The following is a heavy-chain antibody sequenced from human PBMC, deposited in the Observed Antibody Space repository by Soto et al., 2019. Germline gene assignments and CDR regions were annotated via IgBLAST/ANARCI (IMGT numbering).Heavy chain of an antibody. CDR3: ASGPGIAVAGTHLPY. V-gene: IGHV1-18*01. Sequence: ASVKVSCKASGYTFTSYGISWVRQAPGQGLEWMGWISAYNGNTNYAQKLQGRVTMTTDTSTSTAYMELRSLRSDDTAVYYCASGPGIAVAGTHLPYWGQGTPVTVSS. D-gene: IGHD6-19*01. J-gene: IGHJ4*02. CDR1: GYTFTSYG. CDR2: ISAYNGNT.